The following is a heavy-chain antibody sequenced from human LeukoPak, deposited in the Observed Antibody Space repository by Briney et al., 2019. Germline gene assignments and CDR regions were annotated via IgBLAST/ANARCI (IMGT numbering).Heavy chain of an antibody. CDR2: IKHKAHSYTT. CDR1: GFTFSDHY. Sequence: GGSLRPSCAASGFTFSDHYMDWVRQAPGKGLEWVGRIKHKAHSYTTEYAASVKGRFTISRDDSKSSLYLQMNSLKIEDTAVYYCAQFAKGGWGQGTLVTVSS. J-gene: IGHJ4*02. CDR3: AQFAKGG. V-gene: IGHV3-72*01. D-gene: IGHD2-21*01.